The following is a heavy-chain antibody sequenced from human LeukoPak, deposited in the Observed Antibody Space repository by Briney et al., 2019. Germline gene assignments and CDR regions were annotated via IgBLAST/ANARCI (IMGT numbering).Heavy chain of an antibody. CDR1: GDSVSGYY. D-gene: IGHD4/OR15-4a*01. V-gene: IGHV4-59*08. CDR3: ARLDYRAWYFDL. CDR2: IFNSGST. Sequence: SETLSLTCSVSGDSVSGYYWSWIRQPPGKGLEWIGCIFNSGSTDNNPSLKSRVTISVDTSKSQFSLKLSSVTAADTAVYYCARLDYRAWYFDLWGRGTLVTVSS. J-gene: IGHJ2*01.